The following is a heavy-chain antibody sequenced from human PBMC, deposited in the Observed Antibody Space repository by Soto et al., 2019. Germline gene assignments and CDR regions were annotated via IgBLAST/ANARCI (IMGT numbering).Heavy chain of an antibody. V-gene: IGHV3-21*01. D-gene: IGHD4-17*01. CDR2: ISSRSGGM. CDR1: GFGFSSYS. Sequence: EVQLVESGGGLVKPGGSLRLSCVASGFGFSSYSMNWVRLAPGKGPDWVSSISSRSGGMYYADSVKGRFTISRDNAKNTLYLQMSSLRAEDTAIYYCAKGSGDVLRSDGLDVWGQGTVVTVSS. J-gene: IGHJ3*01. CDR3: AKGSGDVLRSDGLDV.